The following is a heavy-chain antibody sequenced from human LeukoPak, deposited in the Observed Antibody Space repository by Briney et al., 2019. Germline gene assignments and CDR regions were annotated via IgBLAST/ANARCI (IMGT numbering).Heavy chain of an antibody. CDR3: AKVLIWFGDDYYFDY. Sequence: GGSLRLSCAASGFTFSSYAMSWVRQAPGKGLEWVSAISGSGGSTYYADSVKGRFTISRDNSKNTLYLQMNSLRAEDTAVYCCAKVLIWFGDDYYFDYWGQGTLVTVSS. V-gene: IGHV3-23*01. CDR2: ISGSGGST. D-gene: IGHD3-10*01. CDR1: GFTFSSYA. J-gene: IGHJ4*02.